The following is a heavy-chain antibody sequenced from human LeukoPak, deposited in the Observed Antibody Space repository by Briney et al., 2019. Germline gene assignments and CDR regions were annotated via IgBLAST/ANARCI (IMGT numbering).Heavy chain of an antibody. J-gene: IGHJ4*02. CDR1: GGSISSYY. CDR3: ARRIAAAGTFFDD. Sequence: SETLSLTCTVSGGSISSYYWSWIRQPPGKGLEWIGYIYYSGSTNYNPSLKSRVTISVDTSKNQFSLKLSSVTAADTAVYYCARRIAAAGTFFDDWGQGTLVTVSS. CDR2: IYYSGST. D-gene: IGHD6-13*01. V-gene: IGHV4-59*08.